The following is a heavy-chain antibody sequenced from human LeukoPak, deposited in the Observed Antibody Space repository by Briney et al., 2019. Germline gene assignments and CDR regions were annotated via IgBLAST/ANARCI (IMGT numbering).Heavy chain of an antibody. CDR2: LFYSGST. Sequence: PSETLSLTCTVSGGSIRSYYWSWIRQPPGKGLEWIGYLFYSGSTNYNPSLKSRVTTSVDTSKNQFSVEVTSVTAADTAVYYCARQSGTYIDHWGQGILDTVSS. V-gene: IGHV4-59*08. D-gene: IGHD1-26*01. CDR1: GGSIRSYY. J-gene: IGHJ4*02. CDR3: ARQSGTYIDH.